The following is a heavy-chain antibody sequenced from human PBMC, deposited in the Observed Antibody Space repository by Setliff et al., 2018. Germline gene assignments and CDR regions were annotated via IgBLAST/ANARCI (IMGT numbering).Heavy chain of an antibody. CDR3: AREGYYNFWSGFMDV. J-gene: IGHJ6*02. CDR2: IYYSGST. CDR1: GGSISSYY. Sequence: NLSEPLSLTCTVSGGSISSYYWSWIRQPPGKGLEWIGYIYYSGSTNYNPSLKSRVTISVDTSKNQFSLKLSSVTAADTAVYYCAREGYYNFWSGFMDVWGQGTTVTVS. V-gene: IGHV4-59*01. D-gene: IGHD3-3*01.